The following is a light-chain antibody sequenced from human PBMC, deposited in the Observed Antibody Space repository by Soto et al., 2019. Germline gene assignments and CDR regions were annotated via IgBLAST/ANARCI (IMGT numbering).Light chain of an antibody. Sequence: EIVLTQSPGTLSLSPGARATLSCRASQSVTSSYLAWYQQKPGQAPRLLIYGASSRATDIPDRFSGSGSGTDFTVSISRLEPEDVAVYYCQQYGSSPPTFGQGTKVEIK. CDR3: QQYGSSPPT. J-gene: IGKJ1*01. V-gene: IGKV3-20*01. CDR1: QSVTSSY. CDR2: GAS.